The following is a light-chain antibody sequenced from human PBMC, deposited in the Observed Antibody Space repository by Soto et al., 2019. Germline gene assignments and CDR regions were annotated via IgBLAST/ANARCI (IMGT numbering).Light chain of an antibody. Sequence: QSVLTQPASVSGSPGQSITISCTGTSSDVGSYNYVSWYQQHPGKAPKLMIYEVSDRPSGISSRFSGSKSGNTASLTISGLQTEDEADYYCSSYTSSSTLFGIGPKVTGL. V-gene: IGLV2-14*01. CDR2: EVS. CDR1: SSDVGSYNY. J-gene: IGLJ1*01. CDR3: SSYTSSSTL.